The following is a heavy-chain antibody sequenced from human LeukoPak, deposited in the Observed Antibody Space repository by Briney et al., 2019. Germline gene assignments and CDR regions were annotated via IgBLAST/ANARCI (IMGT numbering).Heavy chain of an antibody. CDR2: IIPIFGTA. D-gene: IGHD6-19*01. Sequence: ASVKVSCKASGGTFSSYAISWVQQAPGQGLEWMGRIIPIFGTANYAQKFQGRVTITTDESTSTAYMELSSLRSEDTAVYYCAREFDSSGSYWGQGTLVTVSS. J-gene: IGHJ4*02. CDR1: GGTFSSYA. CDR3: AREFDSSGSY. V-gene: IGHV1-69*05.